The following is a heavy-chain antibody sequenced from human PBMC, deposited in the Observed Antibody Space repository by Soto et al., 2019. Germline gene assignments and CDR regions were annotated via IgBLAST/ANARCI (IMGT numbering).Heavy chain of an antibody. CDR1: GGSITSSKHY. Sequence: PSATLSLTCTVSGGSITSSKHYWSWIRQHPGKGLEWIGYIYLSGFTYSNPSLKSRVTMSIDTSKNQFSLKLSSVTAADTAVYYCARGGLDDFWSGYLYHLDSWGLGTLVTVSS. J-gene: IGHJ4*02. D-gene: IGHD3-3*01. V-gene: IGHV4-30-4*08. CDR2: IYLSGFT. CDR3: ARGGLDDFWSGYLYHLDS.